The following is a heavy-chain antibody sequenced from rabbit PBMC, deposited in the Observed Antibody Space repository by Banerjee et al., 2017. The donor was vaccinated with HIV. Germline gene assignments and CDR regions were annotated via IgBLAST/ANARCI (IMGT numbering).Heavy chain of an antibody. Sequence: QSLEESGGDLVKPGASLTLTCTASGFSFSSSYWICWVRQAPGKGLEWIACIYAGSSGSTYYASWAKGRFTISKTSSTTVTLQMTSLTAADTATHFCARGTSSSGYPSRLDLWGQGTLVTVS. D-gene: IGHD1-1*01. CDR1: GFSFSSSYW. V-gene: IGHV1S40*01. CDR3: ARGTSSSGYPSRLDL. J-gene: IGHJ3*01. CDR2: IYAGSSGST.